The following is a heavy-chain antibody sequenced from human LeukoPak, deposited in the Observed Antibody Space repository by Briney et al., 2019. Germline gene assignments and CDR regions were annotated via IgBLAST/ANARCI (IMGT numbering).Heavy chain of an antibody. J-gene: IGHJ4*02. D-gene: IGHD1-1*01. V-gene: IGHV4-4*08. CDR3: ARVLDNWNDNSFDY. Sequence: SETLSLTCTVSGGSISSYYWSWIRQPPGKGLEWIGYIYTSGSTNYNPSLKSRVTMSVDTSKNQFSLKLSSVTAADTAVYYCARVLDNWNDNSFDYWGQGTLVTVSS. CDR2: IYTSGST. CDR1: GGSISSYY.